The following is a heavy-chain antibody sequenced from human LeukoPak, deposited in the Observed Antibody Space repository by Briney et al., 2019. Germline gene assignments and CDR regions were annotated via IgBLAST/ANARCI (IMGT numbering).Heavy chain of an antibody. J-gene: IGHJ4*02. Sequence: PGGSLRLSCAASGFTFSSYGMHWVRQAPGKGLEWVAFIRYDGSNKYYADSVKGRFTISRDNSKNTLYLQMNSLRAEDTAVYYCASPLSSQRDYFDYWGQGTLDTVSS. D-gene: IGHD2/OR15-2a*01. V-gene: IGHV3-30*02. CDR3: ASPLSSQRDYFDY. CDR1: GFTFSSYG. CDR2: IRYDGSNK.